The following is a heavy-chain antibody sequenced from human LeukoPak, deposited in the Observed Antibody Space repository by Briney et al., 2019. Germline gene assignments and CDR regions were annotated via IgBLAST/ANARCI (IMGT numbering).Heavy chain of an antibody. D-gene: IGHD5-24*01. V-gene: IGHV5-51*01. CDR1: GYSSTSYW. Sequence: GESLKISCKGSGYSSTSYWIGWVRQMPGKGLEWMGIIYPGDSDTRYSPSFQGQVTIPADKSISTAYLQWSSLKASDTAMYYCARSGVATIVWFDYWGQGTLVTVSS. CDR3: ARSGVATIVWFDY. CDR2: IYPGDSDT. J-gene: IGHJ4*02.